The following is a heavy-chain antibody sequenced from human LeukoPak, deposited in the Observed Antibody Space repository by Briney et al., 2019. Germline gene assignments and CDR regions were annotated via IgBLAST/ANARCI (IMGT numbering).Heavy chain of an antibody. V-gene: IGHV3-23*01. CDR1: GFTFSNYA. J-gene: IGHJ4*02. CDR2: ISVSGPTT. Sequence: GGSLRLSCAASGFTFSNYAMTWVRQAPGQGLEWVSSISVSGPTTYYADSVKGRFTISRDNSKNTLSLQMNSLRAEDTAEYYCARQFRYFDYWGQGILVTVSS. D-gene: IGHD4-11*01. CDR3: ARQFRYFDY.